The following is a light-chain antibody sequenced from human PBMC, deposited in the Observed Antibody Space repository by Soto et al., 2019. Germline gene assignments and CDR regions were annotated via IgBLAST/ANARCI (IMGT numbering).Light chain of an antibody. Sequence: EIVMTQSPASLSVSPGDGATLSCRASQSVASNVAWYQQKPGQGPRLLNHGASTRAAGVPARFSGSESATDFTLTISSLQSEDFAGFYCQQYHNWPPQYTFGQGTKLQIK. CDR1: QSVASN. V-gene: IGKV3-15*01. CDR3: QQYHNWPPQYT. CDR2: GAS. J-gene: IGKJ2*01.